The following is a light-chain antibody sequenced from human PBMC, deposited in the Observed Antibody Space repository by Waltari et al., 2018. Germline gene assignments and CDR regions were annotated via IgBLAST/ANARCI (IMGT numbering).Light chain of an antibody. J-gene: IGKJ2*01. CDR2: KVS. V-gene: IGKV1-5*03. CDR3: QHFFNYPYT. Sequence: DIQMTQSHSTLSASVGDRVTNACRASQSVSDWLVWYQQKPGEAPKVLIYKVSSLENGVPPRFSGSGFGTEFNLTITSLQPDDFATYYCQHFFNYPYTFGQGTKLE. CDR1: QSVSDW.